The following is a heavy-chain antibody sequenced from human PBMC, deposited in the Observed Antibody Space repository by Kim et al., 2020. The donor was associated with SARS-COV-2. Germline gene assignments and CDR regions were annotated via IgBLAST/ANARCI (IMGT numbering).Heavy chain of an antibody. J-gene: IGHJ5*02. Sequence: ASVKVSCKASGYTFTSYYMHWVRQAPGQGLEWMGIINPSGGSTSYAQKFQGRVTMTRDTSTSTVYMELSSLRSEDTAVYYCARDPTGVHIAAALDPWGQGTLVTVSS. CDR2: INPSGGST. CDR3: ARDPTGVHIAAALDP. V-gene: IGHV1-46*01. CDR1: GYTFTSYY. D-gene: IGHD6-13*01.